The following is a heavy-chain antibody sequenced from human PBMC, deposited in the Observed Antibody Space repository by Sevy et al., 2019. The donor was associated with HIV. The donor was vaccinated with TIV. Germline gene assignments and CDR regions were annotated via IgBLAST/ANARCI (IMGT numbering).Heavy chain of an antibody. D-gene: IGHD3-10*01. J-gene: IGHJ3*02. CDR2: ISWNSGSI. CDR1: GFTFDDYA. Sequence: GGSLRLSCAASGFTFDDYAMHWVRQAPGKGLEWVSGISWNSGSIGYADSVKGRFTISRDNAKNSLYLQMNSLRAEDTALYYCAKAILGVWFGELFAFDIWGQGTMVTVSS. CDR3: AKAILGVWFGELFAFDI. V-gene: IGHV3-9*01.